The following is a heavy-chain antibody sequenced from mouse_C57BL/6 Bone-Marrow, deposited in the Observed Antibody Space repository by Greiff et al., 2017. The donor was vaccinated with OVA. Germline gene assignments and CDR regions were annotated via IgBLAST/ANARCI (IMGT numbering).Heavy chain of an antibody. Sequence: EVQLLQSGGGLVQPGGSLKLSCAASGIDFSRYWMSWVRRAPGKGLEWIGEINPDSSTINYAPSLKDKFIISRDNAKNTLYLQMSKVRSEDTALYYCASPYYYGSSLAYWGQGTLVTVSA. D-gene: IGHD1-1*01. CDR1: GIDFSRYW. V-gene: IGHV4-1*01. CDR3: ASPYYYGSSLAY. CDR2: INPDSSTI. J-gene: IGHJ3*01.